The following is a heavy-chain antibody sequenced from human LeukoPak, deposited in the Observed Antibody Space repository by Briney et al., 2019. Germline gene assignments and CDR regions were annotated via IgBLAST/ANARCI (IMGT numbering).Heavy chain of an antibody. J-gene: IGHJ5*02. D-gene: IGHD1-26*01. Sequence: PSETLSLTCTVSVDSINSYYWSWIRQPPGKGLEWIGYIYYSGSINYNPSLKSRVSISVDTSKNQFSLKLTSVTAADTAVYYCARDRYSGTYYGPGGWFDPWGQGTLVTVSS. V-gene: IGHV4-59*01. CDR1: VDSINSYY. CDR2: IYYSGSI. CDR3: ARDRYSGTYYGPGGWFDP.